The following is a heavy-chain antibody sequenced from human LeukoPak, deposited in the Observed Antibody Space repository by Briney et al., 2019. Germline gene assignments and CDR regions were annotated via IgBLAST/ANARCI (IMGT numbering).Heavy chain of an antibody. D-gene: IGHD6-13*01. Sequence: PSQTLSLTCTVSGGSISSYYWSWIRQPAGKGLEWIGRIYTSGSTNYNPSLKSRVTMSVDTSKNQFSLKLSSVTAADTAVYYCARGSSSWPYYYYYYYMDVWGKGTTVTVSS. CDR3: ARGSSSWPYYYYYYYMDV. V-gene: IGHV4-4*07. CDR2: IYTSGST. CDR1: GGSISSYY. J-gene: IGHJ6*03.